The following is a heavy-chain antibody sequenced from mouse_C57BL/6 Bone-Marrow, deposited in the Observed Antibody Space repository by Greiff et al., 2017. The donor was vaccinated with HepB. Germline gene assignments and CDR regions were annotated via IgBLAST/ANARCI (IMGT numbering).Heavy chain of an antibody. V-gene: IGHV1-81*01. CDR3: AREGAYSYYFDY. Sequence: VKLQQSGAELARPGASVKLSCKASGYTFTSYGISWVKQRTVQGLEWIGEIYPRSGNTYYNEKFKGKATLTADKSSSTAYMELRSLTSEDSAVYFCAREGAYSYYFDYWGQGTTLTVSS. CDR1: GYTFTSYG. D-gene: IGHD2-10*01. J-gene: IGHJ2*01. CDR2: IYPRSGNT.